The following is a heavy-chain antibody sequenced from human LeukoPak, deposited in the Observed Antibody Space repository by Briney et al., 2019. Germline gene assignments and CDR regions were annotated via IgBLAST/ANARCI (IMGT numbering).Heavy chain of an antibody. CDR3: ARMSGNACDI. Sequence: PSETLSLTCAVSGYSISSGYYWGWIRQPPGKGLEWIGSVYRSGTTYYNPSLKIRVPISMDTSTNQFSLKLSSETSADTAVYYCARMSGNACDIWGEGTMVTVSS. V-gene: IGHV4-38-2*01. J-gene: IGHJ3*02. CDR1: GYSISSGYY. D-gene: IGHD6-25*01. CDR2: VYRSGTT.